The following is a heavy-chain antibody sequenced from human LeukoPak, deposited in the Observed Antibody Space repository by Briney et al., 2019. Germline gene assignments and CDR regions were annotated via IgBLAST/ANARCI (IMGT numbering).Heavy chain of an antibody. CDR1: GFTLSSHW. V-gene: IGHV3-7*01. J-gene: IGHJ6*02. CDR3: ARDGLGSGRTGGMDV. Sequence: GGSLRLSCAATGFTLSSHWMSWVRHIPGKGMEWLANIKGDGSEKFYVDSVKGRFTISRDNAKNSLYLQMNSLRAEDTAVYYCARDGLGSGRTGGMDVWGQGTTVTVSS. D-gene: IGHD1-26*01. CDR2: IKGDGSEK.